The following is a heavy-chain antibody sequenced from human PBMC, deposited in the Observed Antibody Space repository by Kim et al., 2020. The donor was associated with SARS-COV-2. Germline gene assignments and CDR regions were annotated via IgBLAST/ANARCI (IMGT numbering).Heavy chain of an antibody. Sequence: PGDSDTRYSPSFQGQVTISADKSISTAYLQWSSLKASDTAMYYCARSDGDWGQGTLVTVSS. CDR3: ARSDGD. CDR2: PGDSDT. V-gene: IGHV5-51*01. J-gene: IGHJ4*02.